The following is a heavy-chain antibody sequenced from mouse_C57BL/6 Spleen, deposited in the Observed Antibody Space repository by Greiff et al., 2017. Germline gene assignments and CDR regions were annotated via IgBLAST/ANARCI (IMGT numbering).Heavy chain of an antibody. CDR2: ISSGISTI. Sequence: EVKLVESGGGLVKPGGSLKLSCAASGFTFSDYGMHWVRQAPEKGLEWVAYISSGISTIYYADTVKGRFTISRDNAKSTLFLQMTSLRSEDTAMYYCARRANWDGFDYWGQGTTLTVSS. D-gene: IGHD4-1*01. CDR3: ARRANWDGFDY. CDR1: GFTFSDYG. J-gene: IGHJ2*01. V-gene: IGHV5-17*01.